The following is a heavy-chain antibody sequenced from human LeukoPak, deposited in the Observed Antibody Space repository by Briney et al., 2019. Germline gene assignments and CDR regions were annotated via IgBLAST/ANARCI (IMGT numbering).Heavy chain of an antibody. V-gene: IGHV3-43*02. J-gene: IGHJ6*02. CDR2: ISGDGGST. Sequence: GGSLRLSCAASGFTFDDYAMHWVRQAPGKGLEWVSLISGDGGSTYYADSVKGRFTISRDNSKNSLYLQMNSLRTEDTALYYCAEHKRRGYTQFEYYYYGMDVWGQGTTVTVSS. CDR1: GFTFDDYA. CDR3: AEHKRRGYTQFEYYYYGMDV. D-gene: IGHD5-18*01.